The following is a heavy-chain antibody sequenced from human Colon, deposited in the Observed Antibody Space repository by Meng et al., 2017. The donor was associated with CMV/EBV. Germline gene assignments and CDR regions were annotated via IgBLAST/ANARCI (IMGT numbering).Heavy chain of an antibody. CDR3: ARAPIAARQGYFDF. CDR2: IYAGGRST. CDR1: GFSVSSNY. D-gene: IGHD6-6*01. J-gene: IGHJ4*02. Sequence: GGSLRLSCAVSGFSVSSNYMSWVRQAPGKGLEWVSVIYAGGRSTYFADSVKGRFTISRDNANNSLYLQMNSLRVEDTAVYYCARAPIAARQGYFDFWGQGALVTVSS. V-gene: IGHV3-66*01.